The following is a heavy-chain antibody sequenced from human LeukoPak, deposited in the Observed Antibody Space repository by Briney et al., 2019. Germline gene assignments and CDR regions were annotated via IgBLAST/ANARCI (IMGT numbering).Heavy chain of an antibody. V-gene: IGHV3-30-3*01. CDR3: ARGNNWNYEEESGGWDY. CDR1: GFTFSSYA. CDR2: ISYDGSNK. Sequence: GGSLRLSCAASGFTFSSYAMHWVRQAPGKGLEWVAVISYDGSNKYYADSVKGRFTISRDNSKNTLYLQMNSLRAEDTAVYYCARGNNWNYEEESGGWDYWGQGTLVTVSS. J-gene: IGHJ4*02. D-gene: IGHD1-7*01.